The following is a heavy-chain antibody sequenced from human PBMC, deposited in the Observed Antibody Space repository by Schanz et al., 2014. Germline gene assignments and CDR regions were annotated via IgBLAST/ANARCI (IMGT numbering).Heavy chain of an antibody. J-gene: IGHJ5*01. V-gene: IGHV3-23*01. CDR3: AKDLYNYGIFDS. CDR2: MSGSGSTA. Sequence: EVQLLESGGGLVQPGGSLRLSCVASGFTFFGSFAMSWVRQAPGKGLEWVSGMSGSGSTADYADSVKARFTISRDNSRKTLYLQMNSLRADDTAVYYCAKDLYNYGIFDSWGQGTLVTVSS. D-gene: IGHD3-16*01. CDR1: GFTFFGSFA.